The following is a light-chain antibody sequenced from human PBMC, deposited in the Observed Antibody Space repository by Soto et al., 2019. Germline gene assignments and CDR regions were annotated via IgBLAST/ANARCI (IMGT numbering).Light chain of an antibody. CDR1: LPISNY. Sequence: DIQMTHSPSSLSASVVYRVTITFRASLPISNYLASYQQKPGKIPNLLIYAASTLQAGVPSRFSGSGSGTDFSLTISSLQPEDVAAYYCQKYNSAPLNFGGGTKVDIK. CDR2: AAS. J-gene: IGKJ4*01. V-gene: IGKV1-27*01. CDR3: QKYNSAPLN.